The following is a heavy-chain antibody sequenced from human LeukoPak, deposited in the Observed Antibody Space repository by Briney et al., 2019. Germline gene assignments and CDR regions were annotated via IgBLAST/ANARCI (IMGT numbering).Heavy chain of an antibody. Sequence: GGSLRLSCATSGFTFSNYAMSWVRQAPGKGLEGVSGISGRGGTIYYADSVKGRSTISRDNSKNTLYLQMNSLRAEDTAVYYCAKSRDGYNGGAFDLWGQGTMVTVSS. V-gene: IGHV3-23*01. CDR2: ISGRGGTI. CDR1: GFTFSNYA. J-gene: IGHJ3*01. CDR3: AKSRDGYNGGAFDL. D-gene: IGHD5-24*01.